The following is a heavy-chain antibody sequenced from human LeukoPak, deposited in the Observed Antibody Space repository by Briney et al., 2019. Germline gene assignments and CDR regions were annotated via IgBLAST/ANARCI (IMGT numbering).Heavy chain of an antibody. V-gene: IGHV1-2*02. J-gene: IGHJ4*02. Sequence: ASVKVSCTASGYTFTGYYIHWVRQAPGQGLEWMGFINPNSGGTNYAQKFQGRVTMTRDTSITTAYMELRRVTSDDTAVYYCARVGHTSGWDFDYWGQGTLVTVSS. D-gene: IGHD6-19*01. CDR1: GYTFTGYY. CDR2: INPNSGGT. CDR3: ARVGHTSGWDFDY.